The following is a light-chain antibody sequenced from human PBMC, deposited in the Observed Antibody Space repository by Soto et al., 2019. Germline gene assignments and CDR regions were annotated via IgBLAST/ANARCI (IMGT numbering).Light chain of an antibody. CDR1: QSLLHSNGYNY. Sequence: DLVMTQSPLSLPVTPGEPASISCRSSQSLLHSNGYNYLDWYLQKPGQSPQLLIYLGSNRASGVPDWFSGSGSGTDFTLKISRVEAEDVGVYYCMQALQTPPTFGQGTKVEIK. CDR2: LGS. CDR3: MQALQTPPT. J-gene: IGKJ1*01. V-gene: IGKV2-28*01.